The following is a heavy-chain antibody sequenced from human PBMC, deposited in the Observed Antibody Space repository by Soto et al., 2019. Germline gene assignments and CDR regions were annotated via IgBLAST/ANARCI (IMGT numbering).Heavy chain of an antibody. CDR1: GYSFTSYW. Sequence: GESLKISCKASGYSFTSYWIGWVRQMPGKGLEWMGIIYPGDSDTRYSPSFQGQVTISADKSISTAYLQWSSLKASDTAMYYCARIFCSSTSCLYYFDYWGQGTLVTVSS. J-gene: IGHJ4*02. CDR2: IYPGDSDT. CDR3: ARIFCSSTSCLYYFDY. D-gene: IGHD2-2*01. V-gene: IGHV5-51*01.